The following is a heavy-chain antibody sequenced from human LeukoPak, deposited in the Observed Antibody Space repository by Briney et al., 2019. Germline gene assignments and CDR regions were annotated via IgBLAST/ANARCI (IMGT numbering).Heavy chain of an antibody. Sequence: PSETLSLTCVVSGYSISSGYFWGWIRQPPGKGLEWIGSISHSESTSYNPSLNSRVTISVDTSKNQFSLKLTSLTAADTAVYYCARGIEYQLPTRYYFDYWGQGTLVTVSS. D-gene: IGHD2-2*01. CDR3: ARGIEYQLPTRYYFDY. V-gene: IGHV4-38-2*01. CDR2: ISHSEST. CDR1: GYSISSGYF. J-gene: IGHJ4*02.